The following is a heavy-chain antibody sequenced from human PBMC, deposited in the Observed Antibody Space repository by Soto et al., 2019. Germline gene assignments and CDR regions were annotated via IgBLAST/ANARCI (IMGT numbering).Heavy chain of an antibody. CDR3: ARVGSGYYYITDY. V-gene: IGHV4-30-4*01. J-gene: IGHJ4*02. CDR2: IYYSGST. D-gene: IGHD3-22*01. Sequence: SKTLSLTCTVSGGSISSGDYYWSWIRQPPGKGLEWIGYIYYSGSTYYNPSLKSRVTISVDTSKNQFSLKLSSVTAADTAVYCCARVGSGYYYITDYWGQGTLVTVSS. CDR1: GGSISSGDYY.